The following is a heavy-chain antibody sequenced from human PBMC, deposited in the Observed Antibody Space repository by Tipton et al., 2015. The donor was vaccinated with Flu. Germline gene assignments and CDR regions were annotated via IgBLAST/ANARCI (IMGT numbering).Heavy chain of an antibody. CDR2: IYYGGVGET. Sequence: TLSLTCSVSGGSVNSGRYYWSWIRQPPGKGLEWIGYIYYGGVGETNYNPSLKSRLTLSVDASRNQFSLTLTSVTAADTAVYYCAFKMATIFGIWESVDYWGQGSLVTVSS. D-gene: IGHD5-24*01. V-gene: IGHV4-61*01. J-gene: IGHJ4*02. CDR1: GGSVNSGRYY. CDR3: AFKMATIFGIWESVDY.